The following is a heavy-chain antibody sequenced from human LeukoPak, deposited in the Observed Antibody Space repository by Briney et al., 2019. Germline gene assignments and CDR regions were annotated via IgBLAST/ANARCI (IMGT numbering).Heavy chain of an antibody. D-gene: IGHD3-10*01. Sequence: GGSLRLSCAASGFTFSSYEMNWVRQAPGKGLEWASSISGSNSYIYYADSMKGRFTISRDNAKNSLYLQMNSLRADDTAVYYCAKDRVDGSGSQFESWGQGSLVIVSS. CDR2: ISGSNSYI. CDR1: GFTFSSYE. V-gene: IGHV3-21*04. CDR3: AKDRVDGSGSQFES. J-gene: IGHJ4*02.